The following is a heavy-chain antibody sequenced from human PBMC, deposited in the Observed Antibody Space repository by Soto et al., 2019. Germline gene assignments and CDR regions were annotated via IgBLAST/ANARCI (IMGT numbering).Heavy chain of an antibody. V-gene: IGHV4-39*01. CDR3: AYFDWLPY. D-gene: IGHD3-9*01. CDR2: VYYDGTT. Sequence: QLQLQESGPGLVKPSETLSLTCTVSGGSISSSTFYWGWIRQPPGKGLEWIGSVYYDGTTYYNPSLTSRVTISVDTSKNQFSLKMSSVTAADTAAYYCAYFDWLPYWGQGTLVTVSS. J-gene: IGHJ4*02. CDR1: GGSISSSTFY.